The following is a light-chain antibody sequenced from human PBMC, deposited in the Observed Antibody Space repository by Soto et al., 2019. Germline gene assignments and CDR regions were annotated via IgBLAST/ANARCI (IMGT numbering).Light chain of an antibody. V-gene: IGKV1-5*03. CDR2: KAS. CDR1: QSIISW. Sequence: DIQMTQSPSTLSASVGDRVTITCRASQSIISWLAWYQQKPGTAPNLLIYKASTLQSGVPSRFSGSGSGTEFTLNISSLQPDDFATYDCQQYSDNWTFGQGTKVEIK. J-gene: IGKJ1*01. CDR3: QQYSDNWT.